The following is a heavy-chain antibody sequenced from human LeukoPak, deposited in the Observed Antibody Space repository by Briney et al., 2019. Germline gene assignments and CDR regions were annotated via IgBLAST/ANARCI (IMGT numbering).Heavy chain of an antibody. J-gene: IGHJ4*02. CDR1: GFTFSGYY. Sequence: AGGSLRLSCAASGFTFSGYYMAWIRQAPGKGLEWVAFIRYDGSNKYYADSVKGRFTISRDNSKNTLHLQVNSLRADDTAVYYCAKDQFYDSSGVFDYWGQGTLVTVSS. V-gene: IGHV3-30*02. D-gene: IGHD3-22*01. CDR2: IRYDGSNK. CDR3: AKDQFYDSSGVFDY.